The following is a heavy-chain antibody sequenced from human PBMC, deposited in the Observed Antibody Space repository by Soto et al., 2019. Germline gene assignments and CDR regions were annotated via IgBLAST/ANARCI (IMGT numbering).Heavy chain of an antibody. J-gene: IGHJ4*02. CDR1: GGTFSSYA. V-gene: IGHV1-69*01. CDR2: IIPIFGTA. Sequence: QVPLVQSGAEVKKPGSSVKVSCKASGGTFSSYAISWVRQAPGQGLEWMGGIIPIFGTANYAQKFQGRVTITADESTSTAYMELSSLRSEDTAVYYCARRGLGNYYDSSGSGSDYWGQGTLVTVSS. D-gene: IGHD3-22*01. CDR3: ARRGLGNYYDSSGSGSDY.